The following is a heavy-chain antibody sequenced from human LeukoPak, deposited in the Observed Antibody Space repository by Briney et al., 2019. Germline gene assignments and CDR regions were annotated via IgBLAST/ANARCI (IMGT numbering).Heavy chain of an antibody. Sequence: KTSETLSLTCTVSGGSISTYYWNWIRQPPGKGLEWIGYIYYSGTTNYNPSLKSRVSMSVDTSKNQFSLKLSSVTAADTAVYYCARQTGSGLFILPGGQGTLVTVSS. CDR1: GGSISTYY. V-gene: IGHV4-59*01. CDR2: IYYSGTT. J-gene: IGHJ4*02. CDR3: ARQTGSGLFILP. D-gene: IGHD3/OR15-3a*01.